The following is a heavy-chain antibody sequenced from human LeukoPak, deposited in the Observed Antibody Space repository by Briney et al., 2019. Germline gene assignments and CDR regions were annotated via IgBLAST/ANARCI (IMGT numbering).Heavy chain of an antibody. V-gene: IGHV4-59*01. CDR3: ARDVFGVTLGRFDP. CDR1: GGSISSYY. CDR2: IQSSGST. Sequence: SETLSLTCTVAGGSISSYYWSWIRQPAGKGLEWIGYIQSSGSTNYNPSLKSRVTISVDTSKNQYSLKLTSVTAADTAVYYCARDVFGVTLGRFDPWGQGTLVTVSS. J-gene: IGHJ5*02. D-gene: IGHD3-3*01.